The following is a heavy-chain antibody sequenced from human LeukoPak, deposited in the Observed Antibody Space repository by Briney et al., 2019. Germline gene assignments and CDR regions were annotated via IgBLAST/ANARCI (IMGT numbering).Heavy chain of an antibody. D-gene: IGHD6-13*01. CDR2: MNPNSGNT. Sequence: ASVKVSCKASGYTFTSYDINWVRQATGQGLEWMGWMNPNSGNTNYAQKLQGRVTMTTDTSTSTAYMELRSLRSDDTAVYYCARDFRAFIAAAGLNDWGQGTLVTVSS. V-gene: IGHV1-18*01. CDR3: ARDFRAFIAAAGLND. CDR1: GYTFTSYD. J-gene: IGHJ4*02.